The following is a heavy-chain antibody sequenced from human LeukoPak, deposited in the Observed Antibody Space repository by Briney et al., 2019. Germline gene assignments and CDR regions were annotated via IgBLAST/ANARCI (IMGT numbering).Heavy chain of an antibody. CDR3: ARVNARDYGDHWYFDL. Sequence: SETLSLTCTVSGYSISSGYYWGWVRQPPGKGLEWIGSIYHSGSTYYNPSLKSRVTISADTSKNQFSLKLNSVTAADTAVYYCARVNARDYGDHWYFDLWGRGTLVTVSS. V-gene: IGHV4-38-2*02. D-gene: IGHD4-17*01. J-gene: IGHJ2*01. CDR1: GYSISSGYY. CDR2: IYHSGST.